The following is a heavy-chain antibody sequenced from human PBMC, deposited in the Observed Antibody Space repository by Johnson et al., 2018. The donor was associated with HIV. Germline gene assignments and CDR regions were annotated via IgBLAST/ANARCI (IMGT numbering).Heavy chain of an antibody. Sequence: QMLLVESGGGVVQPGGSLRLSCAASGFTFSSYGMHWVRQAPGKGLEWVAFIRNDESIKYFIDSVKGRFTISRDNSKNMVDLQMNSLRIEDTAIYYCVKDSKRELLQGKDACDIWGHGTMVTVSS. D-gene: IGHD1-26*01. CDR1: GFTFSSYG. J-gene: IGHJ3*02. CDR2: IRNDESIK. CDR3: VKDSKRELLQGKDACDI. V-gene: IGHV3-30*02.